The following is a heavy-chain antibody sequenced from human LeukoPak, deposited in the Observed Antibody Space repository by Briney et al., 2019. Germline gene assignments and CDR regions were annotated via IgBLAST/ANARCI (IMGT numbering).Heavy chain of an antibody. Sequence: SETLSLTCTVSGGSISSSSYYWGWIRQPPGKGLEWIGSIYYSGSTYYNPSLKSRVTISVDTSKNQFSLKLSSVTAADTAVYYCARGPVAVSPDDSSSCQTPPCHFDYWGQGTLVTVSS. V-gene: IGHV4-39*01. CDR1: GGSISSSSYY. CDR2: IYYSGST. D-gene: IGHD6-13*01. CDR3: ARGPVAVSPDDSSSCQTPPCHFDY. J-gene: IGHJ4*02.